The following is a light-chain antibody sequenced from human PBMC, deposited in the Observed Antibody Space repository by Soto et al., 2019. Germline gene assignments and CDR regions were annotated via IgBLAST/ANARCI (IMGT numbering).Light chain of an antibody. CDR3: PQSYSTPIT. CDR2: AAS. CDR1: QSISNY. J-gene: IGKJ5*01. V-gene: IGKV1-39*01. Sequence: DIQMTQSPSSLSASVGDRVTITCRASQSISNYLNWYQQKPGKAPKLLIYAASSLQSGVPSRFSGSGSGTDFTLTISSLQPEDFATYYCPQSYSTPITFGQGTRLEIK.